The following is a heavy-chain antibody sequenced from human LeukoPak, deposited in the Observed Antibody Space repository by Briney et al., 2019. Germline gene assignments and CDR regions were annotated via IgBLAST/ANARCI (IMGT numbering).Heavy chain of an antibody. J-gene: IGHJ4*02. CDR1: GYTFTGYY. D-gene: IGHD3-22*01. CDR2: INPNSGGT. Sequence: APVKVSCKASGYTFTGYYMYWVRQAPGQGLEWMGWINPNSGGTNYAQKFQGRVTMTRDTSISTAYMELRRLRSDDTAVYYCARNFHYDNSFDYWGQGTLVTVSS. V-gene: IGHV1-2*02. CDR3: ARNFHYDNSFDY.